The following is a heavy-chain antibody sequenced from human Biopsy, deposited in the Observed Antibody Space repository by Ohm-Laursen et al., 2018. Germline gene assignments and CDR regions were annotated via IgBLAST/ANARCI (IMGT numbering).Heavy chain of an antibody. Sequence: TLSLTCTASTGSFTGHYWTCIRQPPGQGLESIGHISYTGNTCYNASLKSRVTISVDTSRNHFSLRLSSLTAADTAVYYCARGSNDFGGLYFPRWGQGTLLTVSS. CDR1: TGSFTGHY. CDR2: ISYTGNT. V-gene: IGHV4-59*11. CDR3: ARGSNDFGGLYFPR. D-gene: IGHD4-23*01. J-gene: IGHJ4*02.